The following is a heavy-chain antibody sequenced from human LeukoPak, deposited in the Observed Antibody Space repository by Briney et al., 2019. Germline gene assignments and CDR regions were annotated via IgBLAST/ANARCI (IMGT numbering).Heavy chain of an antibody. CDR1: GFTLSSYW. J-gene: IGHJ4*02. CDR2: IKQDGSEK. D-gene: IGHD1-26*01. V-gene: IGHV3-7*01. CDR3: ARDKIVGATHFDY. Sequence: GGSLRLSCAASGFTLSSYWMSWVRQAPGKGLEWVANIKQDGSEKYYVDSVKGRFTISRDNAKNSRYLQMNSLRADDTAVYYCARDKIVGATHFDYWGQGTLVTVSS.